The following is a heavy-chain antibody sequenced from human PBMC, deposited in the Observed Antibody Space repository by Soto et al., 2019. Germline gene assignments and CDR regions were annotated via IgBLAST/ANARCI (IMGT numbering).Heavy chain of an antibody. J-gene: IGHJ3*02. CDR3: AREPRYCRGGSCSITGDAYDI. Sequence: EVQLVESGGGLVQPGGSLRLSCTASGFIVSDTYVNWVRQAPGKGLEWVSVISNRGDTHYADSVRGRFSLSRDISDNTLHLQMNNLRVGDTAVYYCAREPRYCRGGSCSITGDAYDIWGQGTMVTVSS. CDR2: ISNRGDT. CDR1: GFIVSDTY. D-gene: IGHD2-15*01. V-gene: IGHV3-66*01.